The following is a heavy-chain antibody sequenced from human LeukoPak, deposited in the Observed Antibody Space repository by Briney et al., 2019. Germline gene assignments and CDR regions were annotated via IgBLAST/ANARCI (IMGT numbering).Heavy chain of an antibody. Sequence: GGSLRLSCAASGFTFSSYGMHWVRQAPDKGLERVAIIWYDGSNKFYADSVKGRFTISRDNSKNTLYLQMNSLRAEDTAVYYCARDDTVYFDYWGQGTLVTVSS. J-gene: IGHJ4*02. CDR1: GFTFSSYG. CDR3: ARDDTVYFDY. V-gene: IGHV3-33*01. CDR2: IWYDGSNK. D-gene: IGHD2-2*02.